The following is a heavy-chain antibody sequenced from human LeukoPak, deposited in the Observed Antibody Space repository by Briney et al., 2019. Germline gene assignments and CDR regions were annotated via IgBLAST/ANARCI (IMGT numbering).Heavy chain of an antibody. CDR3: ATGLGWLPDF. D-gene: IGHD5-12*01. V-gene: IGHV4-59*02. Sequence: SETLSRTGTVSGGSVSNHYRTWIRQPPGKGLEWIGHLYYTGLTNYNPSLKSRVTISVDTSKSQFSLQLTSVTAADTALYYCATGLGWLPDFWGQGALVTVSS. CDR2: LYYTGLT. CDR1: GGSVSNHY. J-gene: IGHJ4*02.